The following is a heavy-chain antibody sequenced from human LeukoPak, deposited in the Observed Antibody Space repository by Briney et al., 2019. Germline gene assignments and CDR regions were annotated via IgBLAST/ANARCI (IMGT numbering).Heavy chain of an antibody. D-gene: IGHD6-19*01. CDR1: GGSISSSSHY. CDR2: IYYSGST. V-gene: IGHV4-39*07. CDR3: ARQPYSSGWDFDY. Sequence: SETLSLTCTVSGGSISSSSHYWGWIRQPPGKGLEWIGSIYYSGSTYYNPSLKSRVTISVDTSKNQFSLKLSSVTAADTAVYYCARQPYSSGWDFDYWGQGTLVTVSS. J-gene: IGHJ4*02.